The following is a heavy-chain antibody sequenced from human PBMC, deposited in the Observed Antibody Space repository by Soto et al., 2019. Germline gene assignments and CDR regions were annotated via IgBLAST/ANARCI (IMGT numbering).Heavy chain of an antibody. CDR3: ARDDSSGYHNWFDP. CDR2: MYDRGST. J-gene: IGHJ5*02. V-gene: IGHV4-59*01. Sequence: QVQLQESGPGLVKLSETLSPPCTVSGASISPYNWSWTRQPPGKELEGIGYMYDRGSTNSNPSLESRVTISVDTSKNQFSLKLSSVTAADTATYYCARDDSSGYHNWFDPWGQGTLVTVSS. CDR1: GASISPYN. D-gene: IGHD3-22*01.